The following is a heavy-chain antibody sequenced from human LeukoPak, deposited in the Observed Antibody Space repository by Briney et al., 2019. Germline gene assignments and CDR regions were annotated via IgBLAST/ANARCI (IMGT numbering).Heavy chain of an antibody. V-gene: IGHV4-59*01. J-gene: IGHJ4*02. CDR1: GGSFSSYY. Sequence: PSETLSLTCTVSGGSFSSYYWSWIRQPPGKGLEWIGYIYYRGTTNYNPSLKSRLTISVDTSKNQFSLRLSSVTAADTAIYYCARASIFGVVRAIDYWGQGTLVTVSS. CDR3: ARASIFGVVRAIDY. D-gene: IGHD3-3*01. CDR2: IYYRGTT.